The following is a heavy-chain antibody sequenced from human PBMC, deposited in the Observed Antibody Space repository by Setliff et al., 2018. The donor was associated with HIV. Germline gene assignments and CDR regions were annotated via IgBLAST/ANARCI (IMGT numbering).Heavy chain of an antibody. CDR1: GFSLTTSAVG. V-gene: IGHV2-5*02. CDR2: IYWGDDK. J-gene: IGHJ4*02. D-gene: IGHD2-2*01. CDR3: AHSLYCSSSNCSGLLFDY. Sequence: SGPTLVNPTQTLTLTCAFSGFSLTTSAVGVGWIRQPPGKALEWLALIYWGDDKRYRSSLKSRLTITKDTSKNQVVLTMTNMDPVDTATYYCAHSLYCSSSNCSGLLFDYWGQGTLVTSPQ.